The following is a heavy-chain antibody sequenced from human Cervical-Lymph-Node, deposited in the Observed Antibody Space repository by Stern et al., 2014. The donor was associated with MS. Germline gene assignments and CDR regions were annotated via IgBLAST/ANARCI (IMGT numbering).Heavy chain of an antibody. J-gene: IGHJ4*02. CDR1: GFSLSNARMG. CDR2: IFSNDEK. CDR3: ARIVDSSHCLDY. Sequence: ESGPVLVKPTETLTLTCTVSGFSLSNARMGVSWIRQPPGKALEWLAHIFSNDEKSYSTSLKGRLTISKDTSKSQVVLTMTNMDPVDTATYYCARIVDSSHCLDYWGQGTLVTVSS. V-gene: IGHV2-26*01. D-gene: IGHD3/OR15-3a*01.